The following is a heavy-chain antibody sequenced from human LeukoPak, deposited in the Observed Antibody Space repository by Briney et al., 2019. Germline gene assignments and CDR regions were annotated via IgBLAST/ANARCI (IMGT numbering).Heavy chain of an antibody. CDR2: IIPIFGTA. V-gene: IGHV1-69*13. J-gene: IGHJ5*02. D-gene: IGHD3-22*01. CDR1: GGTFSSYA. CDR3: ARGVHVRKYDSNHNCFDP. Sequence: SVKVSCKASGGTFSSYAISWVRQAPGQGLEWMGGIIPIFGTANYAQKFQGRVTITADESTSTAYMELSSLRSDDTAVYYCARGVHVRKYDSNHNCFDPWGQGTLVTVSS.